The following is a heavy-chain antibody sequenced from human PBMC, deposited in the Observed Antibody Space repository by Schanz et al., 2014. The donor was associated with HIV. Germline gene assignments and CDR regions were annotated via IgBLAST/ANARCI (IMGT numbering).Heavy chain of an antibody. CDR1: GYKFTSHG. CDR3: AREKMDTGGLDV. V-gene: IGHV1-46*01. CDR2: INTNGGGT. J-gene: IGHJ6*02. Sequence: QVQLVQSGSGVKKPGASVRLSCKASGYKFTSHGITWVRQAPGQGLQWMGVINTNGGGTSDTLQGRVIITRDTSTRTVYMSLSNLRFEDSAVYYCAREKMDTGGLDVWGQGTTVTVSS.